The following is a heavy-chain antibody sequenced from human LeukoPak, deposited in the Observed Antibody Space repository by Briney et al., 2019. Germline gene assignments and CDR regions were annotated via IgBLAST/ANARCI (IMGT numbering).Heavy chain of an antibody. V-gene: IGHV3-64*01. J-gene: IGHJ5*02. CDR2: ISSNGGST. Sequence: PGGSLRLSCAASGFTCSSYAMHWVRQAPGKGLEYVSAISSNGGSTYYANSVKGRFTISRDNSKNTLYLQMGSLRAEDMAVYYCARARLEYSSSYNWFDPWGQGTLVTVSS. CDR3: ARARLEYSSSYNWFDP. CDR1: GFTCSSYA. D-gene: IGHD6-13*01.